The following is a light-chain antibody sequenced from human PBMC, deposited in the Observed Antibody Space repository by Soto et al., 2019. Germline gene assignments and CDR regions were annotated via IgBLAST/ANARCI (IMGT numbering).Light chain of an antibody. CDR3: CSYAGSSTYV. CDR2: EGS. V-gene: IGLV2-23*01. Sequence: QSVLTQPASVSGSPGQSITISCTGTSSDVGSYNLVSWYQQHPGKAPKLMIYEGSKRPSGVSNRFSGSKSGNTASLTISGLXAXDEADYYCCSYAGSSTYVFGTGTKLTVL. J-gene: IGLJ1*01. CDR1: SSDVGSYNL.